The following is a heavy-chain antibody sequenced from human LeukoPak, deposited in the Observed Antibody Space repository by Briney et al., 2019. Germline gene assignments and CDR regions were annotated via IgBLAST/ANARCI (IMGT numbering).Heavy chain of an antibody. Sequence: ASVKVSCKASGYTFTSYDINWVRQATGQGLEWMGWMNPNSGNTGYAQKFQGRVTMTRNTSISTAYMELSSLRSEDTAVYYCARERRGYCSSTSCSGMDVWGQGTTVTASS. CDR1: GYTFTSYD. CDR3: ARERRGYCSSTSCSGMDV. D-gene: IGHD2-2*01. CDR2: MNPNSGNT. V-gene: IGHV1-8*01. J-gene: IGHJ6*02.